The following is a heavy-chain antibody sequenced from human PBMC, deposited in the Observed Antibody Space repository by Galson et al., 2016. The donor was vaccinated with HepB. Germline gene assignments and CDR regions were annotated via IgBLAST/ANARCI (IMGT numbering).Heavy chain of an antibody. D-gene: IGHD6-13*01. Sequence: SETLSLTCSVSGDSINIARYFWGWIRQSPTRGLEWIGTIANSGSTYYNPSLRSRVSISVDTSRNQFSLKLSSVTAADTALYYCVRDEYNISWYKYWGQGTLVTVSS. V-gene: IGHV4-39*02. CDR3: VRDEYNISWYKY. CDR1: GDSINIARYF. J-gene: IGHJ4*02. CDR2: IANSGST.